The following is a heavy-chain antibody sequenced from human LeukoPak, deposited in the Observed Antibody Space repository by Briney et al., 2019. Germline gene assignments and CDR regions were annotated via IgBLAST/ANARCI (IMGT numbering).Heavy chain of an antibody. J-gene: IGHJ6*02. CDR1: GFTFSSYA. V-gene: IGHV3-23*01. CDR2: VSGSGGST. CDR3: AYSSSWSGPDIYYYYCYGMDV. Sequence: PGGSLRLSCAASGFTFSSYAMSWVRQAPGKGLEWVSSVSGSGGSTYYADSVKGRFTISRDNSKSTLFLQMNSLRAEDTAVYYCAYSSSWSGPDIYYYYCYGMDVWGQGTTVTVSS. D-gene: IGHD6-13*01.